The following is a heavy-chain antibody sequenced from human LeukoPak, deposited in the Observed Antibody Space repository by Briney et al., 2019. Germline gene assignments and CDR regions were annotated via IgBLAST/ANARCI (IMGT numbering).Heavy chain of an antibody. D-gene: IGHD6-13*01. CDR3: AKSYFSNTWHLGFDM. V-gene: IGHV5-51*01. CDR1: GYTFSSYW. CDR2: IYPEDSNT. J-gene: IGHJ3*02. Sequence: GESLKISCKGSGYTFSSYWIAWVRQMPGKGLEWMGIIYPEDSNTRYSPSFQGQVSISADKSIVTAYLHWSSLKASDTAMYYCAKSYFSNTWHLGFDMWGQGTMVTVSS.